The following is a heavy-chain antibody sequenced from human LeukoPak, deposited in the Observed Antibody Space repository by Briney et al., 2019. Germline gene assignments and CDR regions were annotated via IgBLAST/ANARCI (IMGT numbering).Heavy chain of an antibody. CDR1: GGSISSSSYY. Sequence: PSETLSLTCTVSGGSISSSSYYWGWIRQPPGKGLEWIGSIYYSGSTYYNPSLKSRVTMSVDTSKNQFSLKLSSVTAADTAVYYCARHYYYDSSGPDAFDIWGQGTMVTVSS. J-gene: IGHJ3*02. D-gene: IGHD3-22*01. V-gene: IGHV4-39*07. CDR3: ARHYYYDSSGPDAFDI. CDR2: IYYSGST.